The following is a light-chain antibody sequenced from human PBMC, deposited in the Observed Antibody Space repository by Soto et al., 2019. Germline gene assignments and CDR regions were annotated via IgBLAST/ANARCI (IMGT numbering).Light chain of an antibody. CDR2: GAS. Sequence: EIVLTQSPGTLSLFPGERATFSCRASQSVSSTYLAWYQQKPGQAPRLLIYGASSRATGIPDRFSGSGSGTDFTLTISRLEPEESAVYYCQQYGSSPRTFGQGTKVEI. CDR1: QSVSSTY. J-gene: IGKJ1*01. V-gene: IGKV3-20*01. CDR3: QQYGSSPRT.